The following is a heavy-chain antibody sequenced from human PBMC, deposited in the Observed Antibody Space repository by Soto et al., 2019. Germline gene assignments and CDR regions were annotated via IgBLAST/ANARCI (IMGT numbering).Heavy chain of an antibody. CDR3: AKVPDR. D-gene: IGHD2-2*01. J-gene: IGHJ5*02. Sequence: QLQLQESGSGLVKPSQTLSLTCAVSGGSISSGGYSWSWIRQPPGKGLQWIGYLSHSGTTYYNPSLKSRATISLDMSNNQFSRKLSSVTAADTAVYYCAKVPDRWGQGTLVTVSS. V-gene: IGHV4-30-2*01. CDR2: LSHSGTT. CDR1: GGSISSGGYS.